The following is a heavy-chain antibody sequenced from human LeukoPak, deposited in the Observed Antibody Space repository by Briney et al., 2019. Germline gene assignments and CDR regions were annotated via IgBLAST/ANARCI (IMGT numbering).Heavy chain of an antibody. D-gene: IGHD6-13*01. Sequence: GASVKVSCKASGYTFTRYGITWVRQAPGQGLEWMGWIGAYSANTNYAQKFQGRVSLTADTSTSTAYMELTTLTSDDTAVYYCARGSSYTSSWHEDYWGQGTLVTASS. CDR3: ARGSSYTSSWHEDY. V-gene: IGHV1-18*01. J-gene: IGHJ4*02. CDR1: GYTFTRYG. CDR2: IGAYSANT.